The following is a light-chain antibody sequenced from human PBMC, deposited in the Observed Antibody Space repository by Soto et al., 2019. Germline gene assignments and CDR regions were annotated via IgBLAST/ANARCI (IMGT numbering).Light chain of an antibody. J-gene: IGKJ4*01. V-gene: IGKV3-11*01. CDR3: QQRSDWPST. CDR2: DSS. Sequence: EIVLTQSPATLSSSPGERATLSCRASQSVGTYFAWYQQKPGQAPRLLIYDSSNRATGIPARFSGSGSGTDFTLTISSLEPEDFAVYYCQQRSDWPSTFGGGTKVEIK. CDR1: QSVGTY.